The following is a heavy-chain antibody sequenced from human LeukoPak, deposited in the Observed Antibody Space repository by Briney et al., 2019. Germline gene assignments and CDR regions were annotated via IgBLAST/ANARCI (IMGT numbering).Heavy chain of an antibody. D-gene: IGHD3-22*01. V-gene: IGHV1-2*06. CDR2: INPNSGGT. CDR1: GYTFTGYY. CDR3: ARAGGGRYYYDSARY. Sequence: GASVKVSCKASGYTFTGYYMHRVRQAPGQGLEWMGRINPNSGGTNYAQKFQGRVTMTRDTSISTAYMELSRLRSDDTAVYYCARAGGGRYYYDSARYWGQGTLVTVSS. J-gene: IGHJ4*02.